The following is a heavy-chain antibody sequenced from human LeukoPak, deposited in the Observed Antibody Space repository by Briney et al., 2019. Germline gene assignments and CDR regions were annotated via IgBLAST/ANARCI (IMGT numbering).Heavy chain of an antibody. Sequence: GGSLRLSCAVSGFTFSNEAMGWVRQLRGGGLDWASTITPGGGTPYYADSVKGRFTISRDNSKNTLYLQMNSLRAEDTAVYYCARAVGIAYCGGDCALDYYYYMDVWGKGTTVTVSS. CDR2: ITPGGGTP. CDR1: GFTFSNEA. J-gene: IGHJ6*03. V-gene: IGHV3-23*01. CDR3: ARAVGIAYCGGDCALDYYYYMDV. D-gene: IGHD2-21*01.